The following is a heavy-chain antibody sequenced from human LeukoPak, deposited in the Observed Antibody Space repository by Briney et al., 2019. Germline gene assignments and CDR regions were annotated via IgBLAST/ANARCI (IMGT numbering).Heavy chain of an antibody. D-gene: IGHD3-10*01. CDR2: ITYDGST. V-gene: IGHV4-34*01. Sequence: SETLSLTCAVFGGSFDGYYWSWIRQPPGKGLEWIGEITYDGSTNYNPSLKSRVTISVDTSKNQFSLKLSSVTAADTAVYYCARGGYYGSGNDFRFDPWGQGTLVTVSS. J-gene: IGHJ5*02. CDR1: GGSFDGYY. CDR3: ARGGYYGSGNDFRFDP.